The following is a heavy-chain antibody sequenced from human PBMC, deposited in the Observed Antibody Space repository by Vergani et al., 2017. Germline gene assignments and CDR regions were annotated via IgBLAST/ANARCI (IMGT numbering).Heavy chain of an antibody. CDR1: GGSISSSHYY. CDR2: IYYSGTT. V-gene: IGHV4-39*01. J-gene: IGHJ4*02. D-gene: IGHD2-2*01. Sequence: QLQLQESGPGLVKPSETLSLSCTVSGGSISSSHYYWGWIRQPPGKGLEWIGNIYYSGTTYYNPSLKSRVAISVDTSKNQFSLNLSSVTAADTAVYYCARAMGGYCSSTSCPFDYWGQGTLVTVSS. CDR3: ARAMGGYCSSTSCPFDY.